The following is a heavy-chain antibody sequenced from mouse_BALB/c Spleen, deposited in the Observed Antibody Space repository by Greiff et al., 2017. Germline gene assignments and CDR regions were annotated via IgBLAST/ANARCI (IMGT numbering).Heavy chain of an antibody. CDR1: GYSITSDYA. D-gene: IGHD2-2*01. V-gene: IGHV3-2*02. Sequence: DVKLQESGPGLVKPSQSLSLTCTVTGYSITSDYAWNWIRQFPGNKLEWMGYISYSGSTSYNPSLKSRISITRDTSKNQFFLQLNSVTTEDTATYYCYGYDSWFAYWGQGTLVTVSA. J-gene: IGHJ3*01. CDR2: ISYSGST. CDR3: YGYDSWFAY.